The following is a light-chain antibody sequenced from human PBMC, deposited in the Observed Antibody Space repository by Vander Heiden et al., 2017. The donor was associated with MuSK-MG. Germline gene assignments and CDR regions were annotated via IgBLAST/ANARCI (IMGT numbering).Light chain of an antibody. CDR1: QSVNSN. CDR3: QQDNNWPPT. CDR2: GAS. V-gene: IGKV3-15*01. J-gene: IGKJ1*01. Sequence: ERVMTQSPATLSVSPGERATLSCRASQSVNSNLAWYQQKPGQAPRLLIYGASTRATGIPARFSGSGSGTEFTLTISSLQSEDFAVYYCQQDNNWPPTFGQGTKVEIK.